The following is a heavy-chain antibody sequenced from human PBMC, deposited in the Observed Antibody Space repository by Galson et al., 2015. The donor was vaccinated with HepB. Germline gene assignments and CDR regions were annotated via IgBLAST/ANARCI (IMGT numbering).Heavy chain of an antibody. V-gene: IGHV1-69*13. CDR3: ARRGGSGYYGPWYFDL. Sequence: SVKVSCKASGGTFSSYAISWVRQAPGQGLEWMGGIIPIFGTANYAQKFQGRVTITADESTSTAYMELSSLRSEDTAVYYCARRGGSGYYGPWYFDLWGRGTLVTVSP. D-gene: IGHD3-22*01. CDR1: GGTFSSYA. J-gene: IGHJ2*01. CDR2: IIPIFGTA.